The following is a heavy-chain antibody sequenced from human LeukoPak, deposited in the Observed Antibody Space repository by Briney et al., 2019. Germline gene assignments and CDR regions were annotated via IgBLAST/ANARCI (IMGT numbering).Heavy chain of an antibody. D-gene: IGHD2-2*02. V-gene: IGHV1-2*04. J-gene: IGHJ6*03. CDR2: INPNSGGT. CDR1: GYTFTGYY. CDR3: ARSPYCSSTSCYTREGYYYYYYMDV. Sequence: GASVKVSCKASGYTFTGYYMHWVRQAPGQGLEWMGWINPNSGGTNYAQKFQGWVTMTRDTSISTAYMELSRLRSDDTAVYYCARSPYCSSTSCYTREGYYYYYYMDVWGKGTTVTVSS.